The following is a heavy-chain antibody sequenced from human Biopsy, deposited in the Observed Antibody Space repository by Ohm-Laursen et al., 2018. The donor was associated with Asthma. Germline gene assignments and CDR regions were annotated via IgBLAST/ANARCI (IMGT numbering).Heavy chain of an antibody. CDR3: ARGLLGMDV. Sequence: SVKVSCKASGYIFTSHAMNWVRQAPGQGLEWMGRINTNTGNPTYAQGYTGRFVFSLDTSVSTAYLQISSLKADDTAVYYCARGLLGMDVWGPGTTVSVS. D-gene: IGHD2-15*01. CDR2: INTNTGNP. V-gene: IGHV7-4-1*02. J-gene: IGHJ6*02. CDR1: GYIFTSHA.